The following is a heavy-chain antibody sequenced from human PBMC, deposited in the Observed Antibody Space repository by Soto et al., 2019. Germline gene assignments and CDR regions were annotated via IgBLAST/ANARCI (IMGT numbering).Heavy chain of an antibody. CDR1: GYTLTELS. CDR2: FDPEDGET. CDR3: ATEPTPHYYYDSSGATNWFDP. D-gene: IGHD3-22*01. J-gene: IGHJ5*02. Sequence: ASVKVSCKVSGYTLTELSMHWVRQAPGKGLEWMGGFDPEDGETIYAQKFQGRVTMTEDTSTDTAYMELSSLRSEDTAVYYFATEPTPHYYYDSSGATNWFDPWGQGTLVTVSS. V-gene: IGHV1-24*01.